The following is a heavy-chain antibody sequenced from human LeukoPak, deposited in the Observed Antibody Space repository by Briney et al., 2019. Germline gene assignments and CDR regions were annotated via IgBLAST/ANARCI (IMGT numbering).Heavy chain of an antibody. CDR3: ARDLYYYDTSGNNWFDP. Sequence: GGSLRLSCAASGFTFSSYEMNWVRQAPGKGLEWVSYISSSGTTIYYADSVKGRFTISRDNAKNSLYLQMSSLRAEDTAVYYCARDLYYYDTSGNNWFDPWGQGTLVTVSS. D-gene: IGHD3-22*01. J-gene: IGHJ5*02. CDR1: GFTFSSYE. CDR2: ISSSGTTI. V-gene: IGHV3-48*03.